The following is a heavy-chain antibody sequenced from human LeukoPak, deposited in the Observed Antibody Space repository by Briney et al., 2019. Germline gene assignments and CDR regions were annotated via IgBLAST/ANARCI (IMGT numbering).Heavy chain of an antibody. Sequence: SETLSLTCTVSGGSISSYYWGWIRQPPGKGLEWIGSIYYSGSTYYNPSLKSRVTISVDTSKNQFSLKLSSVTAADTAVYYCARANSGWYDTYYFDYWGQGTLVTVSS. CDR2: IYYSGST. D-gene: IGHD6-19*01. CDR3: ARANSGWYDTYYFDY. J-gene: IGHJ4*02. V-gene: IGHV4-39*07. CDR1: GGSISSYY.